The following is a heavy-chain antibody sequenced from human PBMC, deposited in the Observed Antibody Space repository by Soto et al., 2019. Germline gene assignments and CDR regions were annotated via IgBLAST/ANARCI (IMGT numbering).Heavy chain of an antibody. Sequence: PGGSLRLSCAASGFTFSSYGIHWVRQAPGKGLDWVAGISYEGSKKYYAASVQGRLTISRDNSKNTVDLQMSSLRAEDTAVYYCAKVGSIAVYHYHYGLDVWGPGTTVTVSS. D-gene: IGHD6-6*01. J-gene: IGHJ6*02. CDR1: GFTFSSYG. V-gene: IGHV3-30*18. CDR3: AKVGSIAVYHYHYGLDV. CDR2: ISYEGSKK.